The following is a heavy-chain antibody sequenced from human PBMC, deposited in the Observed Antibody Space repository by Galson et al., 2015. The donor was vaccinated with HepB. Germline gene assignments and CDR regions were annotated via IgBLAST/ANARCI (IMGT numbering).Heavy chain of an antibody. CDR2: IYYSGNT. J-gene: IGHJ4*02. Sequence: GLEWIGSIYYSGNTHYNPSLKSRVTISVDTSKNQFSLNLNSVTAADTAVYYCARQGFSSSLKFDNWGQGTLVTVSS. V-gene: IGHV4-39*01. D-gene: IGHD6-13*01. CDR3: ARQGFSSSLKFDN.